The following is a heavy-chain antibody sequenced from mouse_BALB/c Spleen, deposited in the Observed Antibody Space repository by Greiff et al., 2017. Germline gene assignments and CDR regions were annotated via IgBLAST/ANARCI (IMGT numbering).Heavy chain of an antibody. CDR2: IDTSDSYT. CDR1: GYTFTDYW. CDR3: ARWGSYYAMDY. Sequence: VQLQQSGAELVMPGASVKMSCKASGYTFTDYWMHWVKQRPGQGLEWIGAIDTSDSYTSYNQKFKGKATLTVDESSSTAYMQLSSLTSEDSAVYCCARWGSYYAMDYWGQGTSVTVSS. J-gene: IGHJ4*01. V-gene: IGHV1-69*01. D-gene: IGHD3-1*01.